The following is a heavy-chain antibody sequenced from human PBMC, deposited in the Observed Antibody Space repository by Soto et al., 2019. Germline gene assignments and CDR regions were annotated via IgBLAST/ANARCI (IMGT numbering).Heavy chain of an antibody. D-gene: IGHD3-22*01. CDR3: ARPDEGGYSSNHHYYYALDV. V-gene: IGHV1-69*01. Sequence: QVQLVQSGADVKKPRSSVKVSCKASGGTFRSYSISWVRQAPGQGLEWMGGIIPIFDITNYAQKFQGRVTITADESTSTAYMELSSLGSDDTAVYYCARPDEGGYSSNHHYYYALDVWGQGTTVNV. CDR2: IIPIFDIT. J-gene: IGHJ6*02. CDR1: GGTFRSYS.